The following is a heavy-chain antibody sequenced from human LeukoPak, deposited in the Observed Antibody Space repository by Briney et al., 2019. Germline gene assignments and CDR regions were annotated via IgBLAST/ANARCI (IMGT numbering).Heavy chain of an antibody. CDR3: ARERIGDDAFDI. J-gene: IGHJ3*02. D-gene: IGHD2-15*01. CDR2: ISSSGSTI. Sequence: GGSPRLSCAASGFTFSSYEMNWVRQAPGKGLEWVSYISSSGSTIYYADSVKGRFTISRDNAKNSLYLQMNSLRAEDTAVYYCARERIGDDAFDIWGQGTIVTVSS. V-gene: IGHV3-48*03. CDR1: GFTFSSYE.